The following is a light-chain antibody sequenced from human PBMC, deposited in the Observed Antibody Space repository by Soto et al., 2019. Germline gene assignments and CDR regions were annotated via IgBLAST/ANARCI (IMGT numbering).Light chain of an antibody. CDR3: QHYVTSPLT. Sequence: EHVLMQTPGTLFLSPGERDTRSCRASQIVSDNYLAWYQQKPGQAPRLLIYDTSIRATGVPARFSGSRSGAEFTLTLSSLQSDDFAVYYYQHYVTSPLTFGGGTKVDIK. CDR1: QIVSDNY. J-gene: IGKJ4*01. CDR2: DTS. V-gene: IGKV3-20*01.